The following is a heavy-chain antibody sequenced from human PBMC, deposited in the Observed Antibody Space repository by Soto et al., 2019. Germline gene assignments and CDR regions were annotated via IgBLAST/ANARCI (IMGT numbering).Heavy chain of an antibody. CDR3: AKDSSWAVTDPYYGMDV. V-gene: IGHV3-30*18. Sequence: GGSLRLSCAASGFTFSSYGMHWVRQAPGKGLEWVAVISYDGSNKYYADSVKGRFTISRDNSKNTLYLQMNSLRAEDTAVYYFAKDSSWAVTDPYYGMDVWVQGTTVTVSS. CDR2: ISYDGSNK. D-gene: IGHD4-4*01. CDR1: GFTFSSYG. J-gene: IGHJ6*02.